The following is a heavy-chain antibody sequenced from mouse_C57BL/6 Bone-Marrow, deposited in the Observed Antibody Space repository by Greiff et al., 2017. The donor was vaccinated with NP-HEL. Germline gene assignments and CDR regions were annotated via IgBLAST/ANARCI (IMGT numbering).Heavy chain of an antibody. Sequence: QVQLKQSGAELVRPGTSVKMSCKASGYTFTNYWIGWAKQRPGHGLEWIGDIYPGGGYTHYPDKFTGKATLTADKSSSTAYMQFRSLTSEDSAIYYCARSSSGYYFDYWGQGTTLTGSS. CDR2: IYPGGGYT. D-gene: IGHD3-2*02. V-gene: IGHV1-63*01. J-gene: IGHJ2*01. CDR1: GYTFTNYW. CDR3: ARSSSGYYFDY.